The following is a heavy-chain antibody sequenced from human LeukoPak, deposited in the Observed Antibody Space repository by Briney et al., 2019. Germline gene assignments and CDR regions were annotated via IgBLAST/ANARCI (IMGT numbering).Heavy chain of an antibody. CDR3: VKRRGTDGLRGSFDY. J-gene: IGHJ4*02. CDR1: GFTFSGYQ. D-gene: IGHD5-24*01. Sequence: GGSLRLSCEASGFTFSGYQMNWVRQAQGKGLEWLSVISGPSSAIYYADSVRGRFTISRDNAKNSLYLQMNSVLADDTGVYYCVKRRGTDGLRGSFDYWGQGTPVTVSS. V-gene: IGHV3-48*03. CDR2: ISGPSSAI.